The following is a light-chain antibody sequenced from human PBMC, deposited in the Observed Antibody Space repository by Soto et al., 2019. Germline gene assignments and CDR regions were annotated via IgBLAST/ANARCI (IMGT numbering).Light chain of an antibody. Sequence: QSVLTQPPSVSGAPGQRVTISCTGSSSNIGAGYDVHWYQQFPGTTPKFLIFGDNNRPSGVPDRFSGSKSGTSASLAITRLQAEDEADYYGQSYDISLHNYVFGTGTKVTVL. J-gene: IGLJ1*01. CDR2: GDN. V-gene: IGLV1-40*01. CDR1: SSNIGAGYD. CDR3: QSYDISLHNYV.